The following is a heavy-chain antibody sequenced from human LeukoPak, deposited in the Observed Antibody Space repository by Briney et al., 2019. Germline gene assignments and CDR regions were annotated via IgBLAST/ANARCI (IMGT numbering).Heavy chain of an antibody. CDR3: ARASETYYYYYYMDV. CDR1: GGSITNYY. J-gene: IGHJ6*03. V-gene: IGHV4-59*01. CDR2: IHYSGST. Sequence: PSETLSLTCTVSGGSITNYYWTWIRQPPGKGLEWIGYIHYSGSTNYNPSLKSRVTISVDTSKNQFSLKLSSVTAADTAVYYCARASETYYYYYYMDVWGKGTTVTVSS.